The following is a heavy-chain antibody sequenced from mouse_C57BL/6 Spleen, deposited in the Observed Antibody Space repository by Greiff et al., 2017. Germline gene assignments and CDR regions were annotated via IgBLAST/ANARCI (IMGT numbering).Heavy chain of an antibody. J-gene: IGHJ4*01. CDR1: GYTFTSYW. D-gene: IGHD1-1*01. CDR3: ASEGLLRSMDY. CDR2: IHPNSGST. Sequence: QVQLQQPGAELVKPGASVKLSCKASGYTFTSYWMHWVKQRPGQGLEWIGMIHPNSGSTNYNEKFKSKATLTVDKSSSTAYMQLSSLTSEDSAVXYCASEGLLRSMDYWGQGTSVTVSS. V-gene: IGHV1-64*01.